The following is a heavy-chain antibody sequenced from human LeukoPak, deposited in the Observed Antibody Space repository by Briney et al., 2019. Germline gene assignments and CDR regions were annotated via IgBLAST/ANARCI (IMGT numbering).Heavy chain of an antibody. J-gene: IGHJ4*02. D-gene: IGHD1-26*01. Sequence: GGSLRLSCAASGFTFSSYWMHWVRHAPGKGLIWVSRINSGSDTTYADSVKGRFTISRDNVKNTLYLQMNSLRAEDTAVYHCARGGGYLPQPVVSWGQGTLVTVSS. CDR2: INSGSDT. CDR3: ARGGGYLPQPVVS. V-gene: IGHV3-74*01. CDR1: GFTFSSYW.